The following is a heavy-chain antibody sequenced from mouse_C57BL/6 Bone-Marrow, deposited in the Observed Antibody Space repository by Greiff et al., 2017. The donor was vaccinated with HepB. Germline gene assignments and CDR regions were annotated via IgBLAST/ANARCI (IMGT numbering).Heavy chain of an antibody. CDR1: GYTFTDYY. D-gene: IGHD2-3*01. CDR3: AREGLDGYYLDY. CDR2: INPNNGGT. J-gene: IGHJ2*01. V-gene: IGHV1-26*01. Sequence: VQLQQSGPELVKPGASVKISCKASGYTFTDYYMNWVKQSHGKILEWIGDINPNNGGTSYNQKFKGKATLTVDKSSSTAYMELRSLTSEDSAVYYCAREGLDGYYLDYWGQGTTLTVSS.